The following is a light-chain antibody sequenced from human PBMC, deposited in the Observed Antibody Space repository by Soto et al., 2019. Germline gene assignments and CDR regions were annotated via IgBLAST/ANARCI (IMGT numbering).Light chain of an antibody. Sequence: EIVLTQSPGTLSLSPGERATLSCRASQSLSTYCLAWYQQKPGQTPRLLIYAASTRDTDIPDRFNGSGSGTDFALTISRLEPEDFALYYCQQYEASPLTFGPGTKVDVK. J-gene: IGKJ3*01. CDR3: QQYEASPLT. CDR1: QSLSTYC. CDR2: AAS. V-gene: IGKV3-20*01.